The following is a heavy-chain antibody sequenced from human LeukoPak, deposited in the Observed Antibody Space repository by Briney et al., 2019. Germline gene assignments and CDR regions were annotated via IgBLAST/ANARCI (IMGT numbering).Heavy chain of an antibody. Sequence: GGSLRLSCAASGFTFSSYGMHWVRQAPGTGLERVAVIWYDGSNKYYADSVKGRFTISRDNSKNTLYLQMNSVRAEDTAVYYCARADSSGWYSYFDYWGQGTLVTVSS. J-gene: IGHJ4*02. CDR1: GFTFSSYG. CDR3: ARADSSGWYSYFDY. V-gene: IGHV3-33*01. D-gene: IGHD6-19*01. CDR2: IWYDGSNK.